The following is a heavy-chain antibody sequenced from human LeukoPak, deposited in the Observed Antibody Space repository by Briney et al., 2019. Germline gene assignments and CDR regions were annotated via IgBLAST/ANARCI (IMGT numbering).Heavy chain of an antibody. CDR3: ARDRSSLYYGGNSTDY. CDR2: IIPIFGTA. Sequence: SVKVSCKASGGTFSSYAISWVRQAPGQGLEWMGGIIPIFGTANYAQKFQGRVTITADESTSTAYMELSSLRSEDTAVYYCARDRSSLYYGGNSTDYWGQGTLVTVSS. CDR1: GGTFSSYA. J-gene: IGHJ4*02. V-gene: IGHV1-69*13. D-gene: IGHD4-23*01.